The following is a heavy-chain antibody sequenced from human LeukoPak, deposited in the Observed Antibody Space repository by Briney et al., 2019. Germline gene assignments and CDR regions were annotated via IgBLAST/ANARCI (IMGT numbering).Heavy chain of an antibody. CDR1: GGSISSYY. J-gene: IGHJ3*02. CDR2: IYYSGST. V-gene: IGHV4-59*04. CDR3: ARGDPSDAFDI. Sequence: SETLSLTCTVSGGSISSYYWSWIRQPPGKGLEWIGLIYYSGSTDYNPSLKSRVTMSLHTSKNQFSLKLSSVTAADTAVYYCARGDPSDAFDIWGQGTMVTVSS.